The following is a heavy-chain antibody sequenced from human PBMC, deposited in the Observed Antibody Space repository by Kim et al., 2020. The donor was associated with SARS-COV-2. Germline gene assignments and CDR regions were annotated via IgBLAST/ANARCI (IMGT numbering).Heavy chain of an antibody. CDR2: IYYSGST. Sequence: SETLSLTCTVSGGSISSSSYYWGWIRQPPGKGLEWIGSIYYSGSTYYNPSLKSRVTISVDTSKNQFSLKLSSVTAADTAVYYCARDPNSSSWYGAVHAFDIWGQGTMVTVSS. D-gene: IGHD6-13*01. V-gene: IGHV4-39*07. CDR1: GGSISSSSYY. J-gene: IGHJ3*02. CDR3: ARDPNSSSWYGAVHAFDI.